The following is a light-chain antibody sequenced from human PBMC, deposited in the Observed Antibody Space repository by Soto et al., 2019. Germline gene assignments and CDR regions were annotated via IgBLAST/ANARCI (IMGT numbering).Light chain of an antibody. CDR2: GAS. CDR1: QSVGTK. CDR3: QQYSSWLWT. J-gene: IGKJ1*01. V-gene: IGKV3-15*01. Sequence: KAMPPYPSTLSLAPGERAHLSCRASQSVGTKLAWYQQTPGQAPRLLIYGASNRATGVPARISGSVSGTEFTLTIASLQSEDFAVYYCQQYSSWLWTSAQPAKVDI.